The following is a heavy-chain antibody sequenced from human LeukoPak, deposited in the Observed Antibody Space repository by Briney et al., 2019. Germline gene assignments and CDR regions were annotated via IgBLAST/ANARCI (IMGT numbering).Heavy chain of an antibody. CDR1: GFTVSSNY. Sequence: GGSLRLSCAASGFTVSSNYMSWVRQAPGKGLEWVSVIYSGGTTYYADSVKGRFTISRDNSKNTLYLQMNSLTAEDTAVYYCAKEKQPLIRGINYWGQGTLVTVSS. D-gene: IGHD6-13*01. V-gene: IGHV3-53*05. J-gene: IGHJ4*02. CDR2: IYSGGTT. CDR3: AKEKQPLIRGINY.